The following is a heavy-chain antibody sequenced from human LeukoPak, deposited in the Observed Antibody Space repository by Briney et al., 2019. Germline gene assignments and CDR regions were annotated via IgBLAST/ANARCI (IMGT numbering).Heavy chain of an antibody. V-gene: IGHV3-48*02. CDR2: IGSSGSPT. D-gene: IGHD3-22*01. CDR1: GFAFISYN. Sequence: GGSLRLSCAASGFAFISYNMNWVRQAPGKGLEWISYIGSSGSPTHYADSVGGRFTISRDNAKNSLYLQMNSLRDEDTAVYFCARRPYSDTSGRLSDVWGQGTTVTVSS. J-gene: IGHJ6*02. CDR3: ARRPYSDTSGRLSDV.